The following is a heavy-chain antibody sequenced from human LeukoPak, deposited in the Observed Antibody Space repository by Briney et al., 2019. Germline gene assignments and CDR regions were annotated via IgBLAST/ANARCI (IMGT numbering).Heavy chain of an antibody. V-gene: IGHV3-23*01. J-gene: IGHJ4*02. CDR1: GFTFSSYA. CDR3: ATAYITTWFWGLEL. D-gene: IGHD3-16*01. CDR2: IRGSGDSI. Sequence: GGSLRLSCAASGFTFSSYAMTWVRQAPGRGLEWVSSIRGSGDSIYYADSVKGRSTLSRENSKSTMFLQMNSLRAEDTAIYYCATAYITTWFWGLELWGQGTLVTVPS.